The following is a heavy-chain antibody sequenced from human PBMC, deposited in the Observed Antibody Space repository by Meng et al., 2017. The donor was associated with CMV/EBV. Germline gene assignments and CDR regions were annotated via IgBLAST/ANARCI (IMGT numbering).Heavy chain of an antibody. CDR3: ARRPGYSSSWSGDAFDI. CDR1: GFTFSSYW. V-gene: IGHV3-74*01. CDR2: INSDGSST. D-gene: IGHD6-13*01. Sequence: GESLKISCAASGFTFSSYWMHWVRQAPGKGLVWVSRINSDGSSTSYADSVKGRFTISRDNAKNTLYLQMNSLRAEDTAVNYCARRPGYSSSWSGDAFDIWGQGTMVTVSS. J-gene: IGHJ3*02.